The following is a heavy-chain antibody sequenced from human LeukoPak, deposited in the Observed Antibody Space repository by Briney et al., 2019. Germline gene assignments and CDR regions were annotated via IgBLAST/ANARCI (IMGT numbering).Heavy chain of an antibody. CDR2: INHSGSA. J-gene: IGHJ4*02. CDR3: AREKWELSCDY. CDR1: GGSFSGYY. D-gene: IGHD1-26*01. V-gene: IGHV4-34*01. Sequence: SETLSLTCAVYGGSFSGYYWSWIRQPPGKGLEWIGEINHSGSANYNPSHKSRVTISVDTSKNQFSLKLSSVTATDTAVYYCAREKWELSCDYWGQGTLVTVSS.